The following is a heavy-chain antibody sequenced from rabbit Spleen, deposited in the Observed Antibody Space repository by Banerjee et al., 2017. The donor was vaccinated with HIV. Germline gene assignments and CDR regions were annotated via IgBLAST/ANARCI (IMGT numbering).Heavy chain of an antibody. CDR1: GFSFSYSDY. J-gene: IGHJ6*01. CDR2: IGAGSSGST. D-gene: IGHD8-1*01. CDR3: ARDTGSSFSSYGMDL. V-gene: IGHV1S45*01. Sequence: QEQLEESGGDLVRPGASLTLTCTASGFSFSYSDYMCWVRQPPGKGPEWIACIGAGSSGSTYYASWAKGRFTCSKTSSTTVTLQMTSLTVADTATYFCARDTGSSFSSYGMDLWGPGTLVTVS.